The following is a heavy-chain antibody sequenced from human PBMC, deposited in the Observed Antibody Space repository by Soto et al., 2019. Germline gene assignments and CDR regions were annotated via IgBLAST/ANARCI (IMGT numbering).Heavy chain of an antibody. V-gene: IGHV4-30-4*01. Sequence: PSETLSLTCTVSGGSISSGDYYWSWIRQPPGKGLEWIGYIYYSGSTYYNPSLKSRVTISVDTSKNQFSLKLSSVTAADTAVYYCASLGYCSSTSCYNPDRTDLFAPWGKGTLVTVSS. CDR2: IYYSGST. CDR3: ASLGYCSSTSCYNPDRTDLFAP. CDR1: GGSISSGDYY. D-gene: IGHD2-2*02. J-gene: IGHJ5*02.